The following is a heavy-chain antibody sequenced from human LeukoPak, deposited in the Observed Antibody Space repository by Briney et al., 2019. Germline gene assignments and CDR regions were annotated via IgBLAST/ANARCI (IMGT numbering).Heavy chain of an antibody. V-gene: IGHV5-51*01. CDR3: ARRMGRSLGADAFDI. D-gene: IGHD3-16*01. Sequence: LGESLKISCKGSGYIFSNYWIAWVRQMPGKGLEWMGIIWPGDSDTRYSPSFQGQVTISADKSISTAYLQWSSLKASDTAMYYCARRMGRSLGADAFDIWGQGTMVTVSS. CDR1: GYIFSNYW. J-gene: IGHJ3*02. CDR2: IWPGDSDT.